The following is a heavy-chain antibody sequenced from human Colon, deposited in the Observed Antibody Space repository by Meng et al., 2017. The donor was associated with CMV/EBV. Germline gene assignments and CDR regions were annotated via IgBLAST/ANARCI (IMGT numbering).Heavy chain of an antibody. D-gene: IGHD2-2*01. CDR1: GESFRCYY. Sequence: QVPVRPWGAGLLKPSATLSRPCALYGESFRCYYWTWIRQPPGRGLEWIGESYYTGSTNYSPSLKSRVTISLDTSKNQFSLKLNSVTAADTAVYYCARATKSSCWEVLDYWGHGTLVTVSS. J-gene: IGHJ4*01. V-gene: IGHV4-34*01. CDR2: SYYTGST. CDR3: ARATKSSCWEVLDY.